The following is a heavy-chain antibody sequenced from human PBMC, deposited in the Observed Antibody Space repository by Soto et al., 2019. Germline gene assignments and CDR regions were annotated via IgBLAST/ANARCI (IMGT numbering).Heavy chain of an antibody. J-gene: IGHJ6*02. CDR1: GYTFTGYY. Sequence: ASVKVSCKASGYTFTGYYMHWVRQAPGQGLEWMGWINPNSGGTNYAQKFQGRVTMTRDTSISTAYMELSRLRSDDTAVYYCASESGVLRFLEWSPGPYYYYGMDVRGQGTTVTVSS. V-gene: IGHV1-2*02. CDR3: ASESGVLRFLEWSPGPYYYYGMDV. D-gene: IGHD3-3*01. CDR2: INPNSGGT.